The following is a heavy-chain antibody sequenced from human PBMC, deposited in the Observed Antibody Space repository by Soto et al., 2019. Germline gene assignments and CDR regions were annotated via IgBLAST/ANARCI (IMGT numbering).Heavy chain of an antibody. Sequence: QVQLVQSGAAVKKPKSSVKVSCKASGGTFSSYAISWVRPAPGQGLEWMGGIIPIFGTANYAQKFQGGVTSTAEEATSTAEMELSSLRAEETAVYYWGRAGEDSSGWDYYYGMDVWGQGTTVSVSS. V-gene: IGHV1-69*01. D-gene: IGHD6-19*01. CDR1: GGTFSSYA. CDR3: GRAGEDSSGWDYYYGMDV. CDR2: IIPIFGTA. J-gene: IGHJ6*02.